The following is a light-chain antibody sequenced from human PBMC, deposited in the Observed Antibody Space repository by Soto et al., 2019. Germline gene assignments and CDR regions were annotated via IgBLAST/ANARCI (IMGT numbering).Light chain of an antibody. CDR3: MQVLQTPLT. J-gene: IGKJ4*01. V-gene: IGKV2-28*01. Sequence: DLVMTQSPLSLPVTPGEPASISCRSSQSLLHSNGYSYLDWYLQKPGQSPQLLIYLGSNRASGVPDRFSASGSGTDFTLKISRVEAEDVGVYYCMQVLQTPLTFGGGTKVEIK. CDR2: LGS. CDR1: QSLLHSNGYSY.